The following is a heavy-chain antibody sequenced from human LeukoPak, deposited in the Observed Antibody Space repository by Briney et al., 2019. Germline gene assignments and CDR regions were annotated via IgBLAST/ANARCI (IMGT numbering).Heavy chain of an antibody. J-gene: IGHJ6*03. Sequence: GGSLRLSCAASGFTFSSYWMGWVRQAPGKGLEWVANIKQDGSEKYYVDSVKGRFTISRDNAKNSLYLQVSRLRAEDTAVYYCARSPLITIFGVVIPNYYYYYMDVWGKGTTVTVSS. D-gene: IGHD3-3*01. CDR1: GFTFSSYW. CDR2: IKQDGSEK. V-gene: IGHV3-7*01. CDR3: ARSPLITIFGVVIPNYYYYYMDV.